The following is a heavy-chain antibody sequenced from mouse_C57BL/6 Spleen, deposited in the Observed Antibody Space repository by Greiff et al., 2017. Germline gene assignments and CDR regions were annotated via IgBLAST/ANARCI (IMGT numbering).Heavy chain of an antibody. J-gene: IGHJ1*03. V-gene: IGHV1-55*01. Sequence: QVQLQQPGAELVKPGASVKMSCKASGYTFTSYWITWVKQRPGQGLEWIGDIYPGSGSTNYNEKFKSKATLTVDTSSSTAYMQLSSLTSEDAAVYYGARGPFYYGSIYWYFDVWGTGTPVTVAS. CDR3: ARGPFYYGSIYWYFDV. CDR2: IYPGSGST. D-gene: IGHD1-1*01. CDR1: GYTFTSYW.